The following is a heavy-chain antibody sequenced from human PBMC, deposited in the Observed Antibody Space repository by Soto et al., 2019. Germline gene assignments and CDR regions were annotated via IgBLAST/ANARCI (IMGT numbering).Heavy chain of an antibody. J-gene: IGHJ4*02. CDR2: IFSNDEK. CDR1: GFSLSNARMG. V-gene: IGHV2-26*01. Sequence: GSGPTLVNPTETLTLTCTVSGFSLSNARMGVSWIRQPPGKALEWLAHIFSNDEKSYSTSLKSRLTISKDTSKSQVVLTMTNMDPVDTATYYCARISYYYDSSGYYYPDYWGQGTLVTVSS. D-gene: IGHD3-22*01. CDR3: ARISYYYDSSGYYYPDY.